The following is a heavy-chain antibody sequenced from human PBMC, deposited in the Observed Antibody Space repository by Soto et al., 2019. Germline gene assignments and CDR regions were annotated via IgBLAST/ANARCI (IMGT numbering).Heavy chain of an antibody. D-gene: IGHD6-13*01. Sequence: ASVKVSCKASGYTFTSYGISWVRQAPGQGLEWMGWISAYNGNTNYAQKLQGRVTMTTDTSTSKAYMELGSLGSDDTAVYYCARRRYSSSWYMPHMDVWGQGTTVTVSS. CDR2: ISAYNGNT. CDR3: ARRRYSSSWYMPHMDV. J-gene: IGHJ6*02. V-gene: IGHV1-18*01. CDR1: GYTFTSYG.